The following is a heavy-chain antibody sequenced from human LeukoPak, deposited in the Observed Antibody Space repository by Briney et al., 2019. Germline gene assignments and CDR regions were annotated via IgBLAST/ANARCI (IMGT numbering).Heavy chain of an antibody. CDR3: ARDGVVTMELDY. D-gene: IGHD3-3*01. CDR1: GDSISSSRHY. V-gene: IGHV4-61*02. Sequence: PSETLSLTCTVSGDSISSSRHYWSWIRQPAGKGLEWIGRIYASGNTNYNPSLKSRVTISLDTSKNQFSLNLRSVTAADTAVYYCARDGVVTMELDYWSQGTLVTVSS. J-gene: IGHJ4*02. CDR2: IYASGNT.